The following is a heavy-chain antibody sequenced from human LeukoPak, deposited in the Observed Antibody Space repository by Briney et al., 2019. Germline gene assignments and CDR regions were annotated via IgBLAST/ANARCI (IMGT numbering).Heavy chain of an antibody. CDR1: GGSISSYY. J-gene: IGHJ4*02. CDR3: ARGKFWASSYHFDY. CDR2: IYTSGST. Sequence: SETLSLTCTVSGGSISSYYWSWIRQPAGKGLEWIGRIYTSGSTNYNPSLKSRVTMSVDTSKNQFSLKLSSVTAADTAVYYCARGKFWASSYHFDYWGQGTLVTVSS. D-gene: IGHD3-16*01. V-gene: IGHV4-4*07.